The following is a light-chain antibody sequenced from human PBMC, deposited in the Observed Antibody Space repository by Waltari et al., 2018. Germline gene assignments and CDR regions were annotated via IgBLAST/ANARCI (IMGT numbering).Light chain of an antibody. J-gene: IGKJ2*01. CDR2: DTS. CDR3: QQRSTSYT. V-gene: IGKV3-11*01. CDR1: HRPSYS. Sequence: DIVLTQSQAPASLSPAERATLSCRASHRPSYSFPWYQQRPGLAPRLIIYDTSKRATGIAPWCSGSWSGTDFTLTISSLEPEDFAVYYCQQRSTSYTFGQGTRLEIK.